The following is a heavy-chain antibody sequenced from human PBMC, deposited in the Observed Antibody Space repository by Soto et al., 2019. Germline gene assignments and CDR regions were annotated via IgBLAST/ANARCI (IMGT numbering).Heavy chain of an antibody. Sequence: SETLSLTCTVSGGSISSGGYYWSWIRQHPGKGLEWIGYIYYSGSTYYNPSLKSRVTISVDSSKNQFSLKLSSVTAADTAVYYCARLYGDLRNYYYYYGMDVWGQGTTVTVSS. CDR2: IYYSGST. D-gene: IGHD4-17*01. CDR1: GGSISSGGYY. CDR3: ARLYGDLRNYYYYYGMDV. V-gene: IGHV4-31*03. J-gene: IGHJ6*02.